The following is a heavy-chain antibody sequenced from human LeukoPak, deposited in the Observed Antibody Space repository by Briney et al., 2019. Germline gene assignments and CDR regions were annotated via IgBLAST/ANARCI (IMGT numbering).Heavy chain of an antibody. CDR1: GFTVSSNY. CDR3: ASAPGSYFSLLDY. J-gene: IGHJ4*02. CDR2: IYSGGST. D-gene: IGHD1-26*01. V-gene: IGHV3-53*01. Sequence: GGSLRLSCAASGFTVSSNYMSWVRQAPGKGLEWVSVIYSGGSTYYADSVKGRFTISRDNSKNTLYLQMNSLRAEDTAVYYCASAPGSYFSLLDYWGQGTLVTVSS.